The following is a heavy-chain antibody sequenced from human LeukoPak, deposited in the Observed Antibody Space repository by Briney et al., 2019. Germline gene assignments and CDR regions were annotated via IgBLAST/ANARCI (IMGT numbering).Heavy chain of an antibody. CDR3: ARETKSSDASVFSHDY. J-gene: IGHJ4*02. V-gene: IGHV4-4*07. CDR1: RDSIKNCY. CDR2: IYTSGST. D-gene: IGHD2-8*01. Sequence: SETLSLTCTLSRDSIKNCYWGWIRQPAGKGLEWIGRIYTSGSTDYNPSLRSRVTMSVDTSRNQFSLRLTSMTAADTAVYYCARETKSSDASVFSHDYWGQGTLVAVSS.